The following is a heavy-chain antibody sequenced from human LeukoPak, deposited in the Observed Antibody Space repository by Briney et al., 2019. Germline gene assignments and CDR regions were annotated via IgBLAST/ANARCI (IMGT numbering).Heavy chain of an antibody. CDR2: INPSGGST. D-gene: IGHD1-26*01. CDR3: ASPAGIVGATRPNDAFDI. V-gene: IGHV1-46*01. J-gene: IGHJ3*02. Sequence: ASVKVSCRASGYTFTSYYMHWVRQAPGQGLEWMGIINPSGGSTSYAQKFQGRVTMTRDTSTSTVYMELSSLRSEDTAVYYCASPAGIVGATRPNDAFDIWGQGTMVTVSS. CDR1: GYTFTSYY.